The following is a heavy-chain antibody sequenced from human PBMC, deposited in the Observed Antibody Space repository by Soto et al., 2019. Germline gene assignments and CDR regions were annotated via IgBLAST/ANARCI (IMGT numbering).Heavy chain of an antibody. V-gene: IGHV4-59*12. CDR1: GGSISSYY. Sequence: PSETLCLTCTVSGGSISSYYWSWIRQPPGKGLEWIGYVHDSWGSHYNPSLKSRVTISLDKSKTPFSLKLSSVTAADTAVYSCARARGRYDYGSRNHRDYYGMDVWGQGTTVTVSS. CDR3: ARARGRYDYGSRNHRDYYGMDV. D-gene: IGHD3-10*01. J-gene: IGHJ6*02. CDR2: VHDSWGS.